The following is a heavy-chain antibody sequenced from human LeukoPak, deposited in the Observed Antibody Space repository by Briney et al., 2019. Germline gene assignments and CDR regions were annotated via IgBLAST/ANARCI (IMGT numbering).Heavy chain of an antibody. CDR1: GFTFSSYG. CDR3: AKDVPAAYFDY. Sequence: GGSLRLSCAASGFTFSSYGMHWVRQAPGKGLEWVAVIWYDGSNKYYADSVKGRFTISRDNSKNTLYLQMNSLRPEDTAVYYCAKDVPAAYFDYWGQGTLVTVSS. D-gene: IGHD2-2*01. V-gene: IGHV3-30*02. J-gene: IGHJ4*02. CDR2: IWYDGSNK.